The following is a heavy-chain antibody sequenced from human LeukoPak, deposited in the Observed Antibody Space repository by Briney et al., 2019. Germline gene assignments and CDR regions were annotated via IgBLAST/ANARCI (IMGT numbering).Heavy chain of an antibody. V-gene: IGHV3-7*01. CDR1: GFIFSDFW. CDR3: ARDVDRRDDP. CDR2: MNQDGNEK. Sequence: GGSLRLSCAASGFIFSDFWMTWDRQAPGKGLEWVANMNQDGNEKRYVDSVKGRFTISRDNAKNLLFLQMNNMRVEDTGVYYCARDVDRRDDPWGQGSLVTVSS. D-gene: IGHD3-9*01. J-gene: IGHJ5*02.